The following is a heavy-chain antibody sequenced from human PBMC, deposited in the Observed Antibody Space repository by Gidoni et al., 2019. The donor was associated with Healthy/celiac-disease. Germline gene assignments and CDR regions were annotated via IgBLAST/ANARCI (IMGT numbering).Heavy chain of an antibody. J-gene: IGHJ4*02. CDR3: ASDRPFWDY. V-gene: IGHV3-48*03. D-gene: IGHD3-3*01. Sequence: VRQAPGKGLEWVSYISSSGSTIYYADSVKGRFTISRDNAKNSLYLQMNSLRAEDTAVYYCASDRPFWDYWGQGTLVTVSS. CDR2: ISSSGSTI.